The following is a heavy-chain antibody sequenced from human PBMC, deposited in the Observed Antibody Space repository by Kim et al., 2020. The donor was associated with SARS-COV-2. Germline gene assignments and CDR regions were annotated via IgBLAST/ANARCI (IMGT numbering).Heavy chain of an antibody. J-gene: IGHJ5*02. CDR3: AREGPLLRYFGWFGRFDP. D-gene: IGHD3-9*01. V-gene: IGHV3-30*07. Sequence: VPARFTISRDNAKNTLYLQMDSLRAEDTAVYYWAREGPLLRYFGWFGRFDPWGQGTLVTVSS.